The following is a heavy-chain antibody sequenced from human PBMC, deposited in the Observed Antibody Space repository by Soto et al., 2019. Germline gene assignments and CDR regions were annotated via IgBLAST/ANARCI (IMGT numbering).Heavy chain of an antibody. Sequence: QVQLQESGPGLVKPSETLFITCRVSGASISSGTHYWGWLRQAPGRGLEWIGTGYHTGSASYNPSLGNRVSISVDTSRNEFSLNLNSVTAADTAIYYCARPRVAATVAFDYWGHGTLVSVSS. CDR1: GASISSGTHY. J-gene: IGHJ4*01. D-gene: IGHD1-26*01. V-gene: IGHV4-39*01. CDR3: ARPRVAATVAFDY. CDR2: GYHTGSA.